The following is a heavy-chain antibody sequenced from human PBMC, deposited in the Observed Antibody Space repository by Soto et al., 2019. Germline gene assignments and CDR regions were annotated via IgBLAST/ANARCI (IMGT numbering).Heavy chain of an antibody. CDR3: ARNQWELPH. CDR1: GFTFSNSG. J-gene: IGHJ4*02. V-gene: IGHV3-23*01. CDR2: ISGSSGAT. D-gene: IGHD1-26*01. Sequence: PGGSLSLSCGASGFTFSNSGMTWVRQAPGKGLEWVSSISGSSGATYYPDSVKGRFTISRDNSQNTLYLQMNSLRVDDTAIYFCARNQWELPHWGQGTLVTVSS.